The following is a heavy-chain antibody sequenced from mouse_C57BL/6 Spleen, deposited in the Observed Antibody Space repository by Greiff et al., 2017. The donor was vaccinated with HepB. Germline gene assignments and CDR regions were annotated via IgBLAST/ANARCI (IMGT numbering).Heavy chain of an antibody. J-gene: IGHJ2*01. Sequence: EVHLVESGGGLVKPGGSLKLSCAASGFTFSSYAMSWVRQTPEKRLEWVATISDGGSYTYYPDNVKGRFTISRDNAKNNLYLQMSHLKSEDTAMYYCARDQERYYGSSLDYWGQGTTLTVSS. CDR3: ARDQERYYGSSLDY. D-gene: IGHD1-1*01. CDR2: ISDGGSYT. V-gene: IGHV5-4*01. CDR1: GFTFSSYA.